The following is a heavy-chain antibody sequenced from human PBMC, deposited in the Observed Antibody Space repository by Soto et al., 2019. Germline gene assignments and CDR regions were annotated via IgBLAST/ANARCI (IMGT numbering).Heavy chain of an antibody. CDR2: ISYSDHST. J-gene: IGHJ4*02. CDR3: SRRGGSNGWGDFDS. CDR1: GFTFSRYA. Sequence: EVQLWESGGGLVQPGGSLRLSCAASGFTFSRYAMNWVRQAPGKGLAWVSSISYSDHSTYYADSVKGRFTISRDNSKDTLYLQMNNLRAEDTAVYYCSRRGGSNGWGDFDSWGQGTLVSVSS. V-gene: IGHV3-23*01. D-gene: IGHD6-19*01.